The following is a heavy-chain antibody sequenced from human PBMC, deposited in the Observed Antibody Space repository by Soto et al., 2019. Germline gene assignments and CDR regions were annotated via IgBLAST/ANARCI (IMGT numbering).Heavy chain of an antibody. CDR2: IIPIFGTA. V-gene: IGHV1-69*01. D-gene: IGHD2-15*01. Sequence: QVQLVQSGAEVKKPGSSVKVSCKASGGTFSSYAISWVRQAPGQGLEWMGGIIPIFGTANYSQKFQGRVTITADESTSTVYMELTRLRSEDTAVYYCARDPPGGAPPPYCSGGSCYALGHYYYYYSMDVWGQGTTVTDSS. CDR1: GGTFSSYA. J-gene: IGHJ6*02. CDR3: ARDPPGGAPPPYCSGGSCYALGHYYYYYSMDV.